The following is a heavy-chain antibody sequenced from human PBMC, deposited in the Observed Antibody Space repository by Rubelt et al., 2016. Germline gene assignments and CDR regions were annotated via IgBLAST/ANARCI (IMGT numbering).Heavy chain of an antibody. CDR2: ISTHGVDT. CDR1: GFIFSNYA. D-gene: IGHD3-10*01. Sequence: EEQLLESGGGLVQPGGSLRLSCAASGFIFSNYAMSWVRQAPGKGLEWVSSISTHGVDTYYADSMRGRLTISRDNSKNPLALQMNSLRVGDTAQYYCVKGGGSQFRVWGQGTLVTVSS. J-gene: IGHJ4*02. CDR3: VKGGGSQFRV. V-gene: IGHV3-23*01.